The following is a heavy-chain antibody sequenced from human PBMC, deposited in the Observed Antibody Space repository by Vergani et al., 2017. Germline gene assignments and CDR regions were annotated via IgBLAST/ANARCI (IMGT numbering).Heavy chain of an antibody. J-gene: IGHJ4*02. Sequence: QVQLVQSGAEVKKPGSSVKVSCKASGGTFSSYTISWVRQAPGQGLEWMGRISAYNGNTNYAQKLQGRVTMTTDTSTSTAYMELRSLRSDDTAVYYCARDHGYCSGGSCYGDYWGQGTLVTVSS. V-gene: IGHV1-18*01. CDR2: ISAYNGNT. CDR3: ARDHGYCSGGSCYGDY. D-gene: IGHD2-15*01. CDR1: GGTFSSYT.